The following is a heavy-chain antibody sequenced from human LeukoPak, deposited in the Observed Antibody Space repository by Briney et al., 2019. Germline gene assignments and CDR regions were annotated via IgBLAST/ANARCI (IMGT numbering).Heavy chain of an antibody. CDR1: GGSISSYY. CDR2: IYTSGKT. CDR3: ARDQGDCSSTSCYGVGWFDP. D-gene: IGHD2-2*01. Sequence: SETLSLTCTVSGGSISSYYWNWIRQPAGKGLEWIGRIYTSGKTDHNPSLKSRVTMSVDTSKNQFSLKLSSVTAADTAVYYCARDQGDCSSTSCYGVGWFDPWGQGTLVTVSS. V-gene: IGHV4-4*07. J-gene: IGHJ5*02.